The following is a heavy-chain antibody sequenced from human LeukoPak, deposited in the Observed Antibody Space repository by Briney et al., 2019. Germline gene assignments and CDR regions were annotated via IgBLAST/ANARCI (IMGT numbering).Heavy chain of an antibody. CDR2: ISGSGGST. V-gene: IGHV3-23*01. J-gene: IGHJ4*02. CDR3: AKGYYDYVWGSYYFDY. Sequence: GGSLRLSCAASGFTFSSYAMSWVRQAPGKGLEWVSAISGSGGSTYYADSVKGRFTISRDNSRDTLYLQMDSLRAEDTAVYYCAKGYYDYVWGSYYFDYWGQGTLVTVSS. D-gene: IGHD3-16*01. CDR1: GFTFSSYA.